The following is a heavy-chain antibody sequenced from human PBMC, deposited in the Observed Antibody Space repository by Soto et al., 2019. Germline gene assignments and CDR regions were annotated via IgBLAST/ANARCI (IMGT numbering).Heavy chain of an antibody. J-gene: IGHJ6*02. D-gene: IGHD2-15*01. CDR1: GGTFSSYA. CDR2: IIPIFGTA. CDR3: ARARDIVVVVAATPHSYYGMDV. Sequence: QVQLVQSGAEVKKPGSSVKVSCKASGGTFSSYAISWVRQAPGQGLEWMGGIIPIFGTANYAQKFQGRVTITADASTSTAYMELSSLRSEDTAVYYCARARDIVVVVAATPHSYYGMDVWGQGTTVTVSS. V-gene: IGHV1-69*01.